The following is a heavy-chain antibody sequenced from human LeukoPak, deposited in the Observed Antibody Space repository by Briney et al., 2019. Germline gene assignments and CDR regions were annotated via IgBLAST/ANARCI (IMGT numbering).Heavy chain of an antibody. CDR2: IIPMFGTT. Sequence: SVKVSCKASGGTFSSYVITWARLAPGQGLEWMGGIIPMFGTTNYAQKFQGRVTITADESTTTAYMELSSLRSDDTAVYFCATSPSIPAAPNDYWGQGTLVTVSS. J-gene: IGHJ4*02. V-gene: IGHV1-69*13. CDR3: ATSPSIPAAPNDY. D-gene: IGHD2-2*01. CDR1: GGTFSSYV.